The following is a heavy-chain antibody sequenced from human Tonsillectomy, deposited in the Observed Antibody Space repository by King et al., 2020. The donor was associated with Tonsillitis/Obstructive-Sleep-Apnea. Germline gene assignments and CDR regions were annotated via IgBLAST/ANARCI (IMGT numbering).Heavy chain of an antibody. J-gene: IGHJ4*02. D-gene: IGHD2-21*01. CDR2: VFPGDSDT. Sequence: VQLVESGAEVRKPGESLKISCKGSGHRFTSQWIGWVRQMPGKGLEWMGVVFPGDSDTRYSPSFQGHVTISADESISTAYLQWSSLKASDTAIYYCVRHGDDYKPPDHWGQGTRVTVSS. CDR1: GHRFTSQW. CDR3: VRHGDDYKPPDH. V-gene: IGHV5-51*01.